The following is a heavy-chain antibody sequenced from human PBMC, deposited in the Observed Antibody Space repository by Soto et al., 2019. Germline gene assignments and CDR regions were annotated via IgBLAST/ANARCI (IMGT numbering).Heavy chain of an antibody. CDR1: DGSISSYY. CDR2: IYYSGST. D-gene: IGHD6-6*01. CDR3: ARNIAARPYYFDY. Sequence: PSEPLPLTGTVSDGSISSYYWSWFRQPPGKGLEWIVYIYYSGSTNYNPSLKSRVTISVDTSKNQFSLKLSSVTTADTAVYYCARNIAARPYYFDYWGQGTLVTVSS. J-gene: IGHJ4*02. V-gene: IGHV4-59*01.